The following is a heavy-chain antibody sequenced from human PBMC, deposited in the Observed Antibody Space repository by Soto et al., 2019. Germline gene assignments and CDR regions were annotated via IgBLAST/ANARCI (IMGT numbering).Heavy chain of an antibody. V-gene: IGHV4-30-2*01. CDR2: IYHSGST. D-gene: IGHD6-13*01. CDR3: ARDQVPAKYSSSWGMDV. CDR1: GGSISSGGYS. Sequence: PSETLSLTCAVYGGSISSGGYSWSWIRQPPGKGLEWIGYIYHSGSTYYNPSLKSRVTISVDTSKNQFSLQLNSVTPEDTAVYYCARDQVPAKYSSSWGMDVWGQGTTVTVSS. J-gene: IGHJ6*02.